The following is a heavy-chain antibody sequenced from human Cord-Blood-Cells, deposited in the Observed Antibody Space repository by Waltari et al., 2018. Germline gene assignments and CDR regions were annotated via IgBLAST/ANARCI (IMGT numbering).Heavy chain of an antibody. V-gene: IGHV3-15*01. J-gene: IGHJ4*02. Sequence: EVQLVESGGGLVKPGGSLRLSCAASGFTFSNAWMSWVRQAPGKGLEWVCRIKSKTDGGTTDYAAPVKGRFTISRNDSKNTLYLQMNSLKTEDTAVYYCTTFAPELGFYWGQGTLVTVSS. CDR2: IKSKTDGGTT. CDR1: GFTFSNAW. CDR3: TTFAPELGFY. D-gene: IGHD1-7*01.